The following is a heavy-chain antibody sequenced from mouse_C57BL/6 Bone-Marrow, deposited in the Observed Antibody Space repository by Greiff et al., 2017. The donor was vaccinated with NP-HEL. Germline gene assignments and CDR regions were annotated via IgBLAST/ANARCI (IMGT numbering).Heavy chain of an antibody. Sequence: VQLQQSGAELVRPGASVKLSCKASGYTFTDYYINWVKQRPGQGLEWIARIYPGSGNTYYNEKFKGKATLTAEKSSSTAYMQLSSLTSEDSAVYFCARRYDGYFPYWYFDVWGTGTTVTVSS. CDR3: ARRYDGYFPYWYFDV. CDR1: GYTFTDYY. V-gene: IGHV1-76*01. D-gene: IGHD2-3*01. J-gene: IGHJ1*03. CDR2: IYPGSGNT.